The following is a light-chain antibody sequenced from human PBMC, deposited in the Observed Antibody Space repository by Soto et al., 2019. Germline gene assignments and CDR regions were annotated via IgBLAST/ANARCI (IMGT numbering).Light chain of an antibody. J-gene: IGKJ2*01. Sequence: EIVLTQSPGTLSLSPGERATLSCRASQSVSSSYLAWYQQKPGQAPRLLIYGASSRATGIPDRFSGSGSGTDFTLTISGLEPEDFAVYYCQQYGSSFYTFGQGTKLEIK. CDR1: QSVSSSY. V-gene: IGKV3-20*01. CDR2: GAS. CDR3: QQYGSSFYT.